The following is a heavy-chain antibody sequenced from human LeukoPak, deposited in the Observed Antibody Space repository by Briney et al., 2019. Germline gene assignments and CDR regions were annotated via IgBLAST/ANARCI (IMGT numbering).Heavy chain of an antibody. D-gene: IGHD3-22*01. J-gene: IGHJ1*01. Sequence: ASVKVSCKASGYTFTSYGISWVRQAPGQGLEWMGWISAYNGNTNYAQKLQGRVTMTTDTSTSTAYMELSSLRSEDMAVYYCARPTYDSSDYEYFQHWGQGTLVTVSS. CDR2: ISAYNGNT. CDR3: ARPTYDSSDYEYFQH. CDR1: GYTFTSYG. V-gene: IGHV1-18*03.